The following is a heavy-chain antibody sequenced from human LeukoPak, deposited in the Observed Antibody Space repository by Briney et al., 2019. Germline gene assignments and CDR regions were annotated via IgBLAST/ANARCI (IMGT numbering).Heavy chain of an antibody. J-gene: IGHJ3*02. D-gene: IGHD2-21*02. CDR1: GFTFSSCA. CDR2: ISYDGSNK. Sequence: GRSLRLSCAASGFTFSSCAMHWVRQAPGKGLEWVAVISYDGSNKYYADSVKGRFTISRDNSKNTLYLQMNSLRAEDTAVYYCARGGGDGAFDIWGQGTMVTVSS. CDR3: ARGGGDGAFDI. V-gene: IGHV3-30-3*01.